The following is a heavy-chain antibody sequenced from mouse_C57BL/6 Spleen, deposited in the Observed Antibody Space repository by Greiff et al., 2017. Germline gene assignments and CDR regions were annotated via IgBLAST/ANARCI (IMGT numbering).Heavy chain of an antibody. CDR2: IYPGSGST. Sequence: QVQLQQPGAELVKPGASVKMSCKASGYTFTSYWITWVKQRPGQGLEWIGDIYPGSGSTNYNEKFKSKATLTVDTSSSTAYMQLSSLTSEDSAVYYCARPTTVVEDAMDYWGQGTSVTVSS. J-gene: IGHJ4*01. V-gene: IGHV1-55*01. CDR1: GYTFTSYW. D-gene: IGHD1-1*01. CDR3: ARPTTVVEDAMDY.